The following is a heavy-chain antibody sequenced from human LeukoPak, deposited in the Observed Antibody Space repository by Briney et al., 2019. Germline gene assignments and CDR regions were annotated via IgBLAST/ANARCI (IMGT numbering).Heavy chain of an antibody. V-gene: IGHV3-30*18. CDR1: GFTFSSYG. J-gene: IGHJ4*02. D-gene: IGHD3-22*01. CDR2: ISYDGSNK. Sequence: PGGSLRLSCAASGFTFSSYGMHWVRQAPGKGLEWVAVISYDGSNKYYAGSVKGRFTISRDNSKNTLYLQMNSLRAEDTAVYYCANKPHAYSSGYSLDYWGQGTLVTVSS. CDR3: ANKPHAYSSGYSLDY.